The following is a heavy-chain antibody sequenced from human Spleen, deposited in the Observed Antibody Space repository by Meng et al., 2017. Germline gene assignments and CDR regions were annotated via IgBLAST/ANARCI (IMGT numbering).Heavy chain of an antibody. CDR1: GYTFTTYG. CDR3: ARGRRVIHPYYFDN. D-gene: IGHD3-10*01. V-gene: IGHV7-4-1*02. J-gene: IGHJ4*02. CDR2: INTNTGNP. Sequence: ASVKVSCKASGYTFTTYGISWVRQAPGQGLEWMGWINTNTGNPTYAPGLTGRFVFSLGTSVRTAYLQITNLKAEDTAVYYCARGRRVIHPYYFDNWGQGTLVTVSS.